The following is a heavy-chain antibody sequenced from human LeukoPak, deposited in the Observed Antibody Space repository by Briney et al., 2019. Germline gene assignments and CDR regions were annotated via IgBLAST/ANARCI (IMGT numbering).Heavy chain of an antibody. D-gene: IGHD2-15*01. Sequence: GGSLRLSCAASGFTFSSYTMTWVRQAPGKGLEWVSTIGGGASGTFYADSVKGRFTISRDNSKNTLYLQMNSLRAEDTAVYYCAKGGDGSYYSRADCWGQGTLVTVSS. CDR1: GFTFSSYT. CDR3: AKGGDGSYYSRADC. V-gene: IGHV3-23*01. CDR2: IGGGASGT. J-gene: IGHJ4*02.